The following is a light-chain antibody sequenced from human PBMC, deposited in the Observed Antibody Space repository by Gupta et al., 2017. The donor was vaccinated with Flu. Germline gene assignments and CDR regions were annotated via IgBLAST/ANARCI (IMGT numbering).Light chain of an antibody. V-gene: IGKV3-11*01. CDR1: QSVRDY. Sequence: EIVLTQSPAALSLPAGERATLSCRASQSVRDYLAWYHQRPGQSPRLLIYDASKRATDVPARFNDSGSETDFTLTISGLEPEDSGIYYCQQRNNWPLTFGGGTKVELK. CDR3: QQRNNWPLT. CDR2: DAS. J-gene: IGKJ4*01.